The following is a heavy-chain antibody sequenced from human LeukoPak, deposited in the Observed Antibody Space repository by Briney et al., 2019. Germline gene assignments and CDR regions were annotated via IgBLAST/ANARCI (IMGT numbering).Heavy chain of an antibody. J-gene: IGHJ6*02. CDR2: MNPNSGNT. CDR3: ARTGYSSSWWGYYYGMDV. V-gene: IGHV1-8*01. Sequence: GASVNVSCKASGYTFTSYDINWVRQAPGQGLEWMGWMNPNSGNTGYAQKFQGRVTMTRNTSISTAYMELSSLRSEDTAVYYCARTGYSSSWWGYYYGMDVWGQGTTVTVSS. D-gene: IGHD6-13*01. CDR1: GYTFTSYD.